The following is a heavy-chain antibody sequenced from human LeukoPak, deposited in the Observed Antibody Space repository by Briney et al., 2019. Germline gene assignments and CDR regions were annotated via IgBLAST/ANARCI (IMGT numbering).Heavy chain of an antibody. V-gene: IGHV4-61*02. J-gene: IGHJ3*02. D-gene: IGHD5-12*01. CDR3: AINRGYDLGDAFDI. CDR2: IYTSGST. CDR1: GGSISSGSYY. Sequence: SQTLSLTCTVSGGSISSGSYYWSWIRQPAGKGLGWIGRIYTSGSTNYNPSLKSRVTISVDTSKNQFSLKLSSVTAADTAVYYCAINRGYDLGDAFDIWGQGTMVTVSS.